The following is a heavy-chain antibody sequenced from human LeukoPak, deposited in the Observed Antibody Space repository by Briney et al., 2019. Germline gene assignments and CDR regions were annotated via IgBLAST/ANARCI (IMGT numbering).Heavy chain of an antibody. D-gene: IGHD4-17*01. CDR1: GLTFSSYE. Sequence: QPGGSLRLSCAASGLTFSSYEMNWVRQAPGKGLEWVSHISSGGSTIYYADSVKGRFTISRDNAKNSLYPQMKSLRDEDTAVYYCARGGDYPFDYWGQGTLVTVSS. J-gene: IGHJ4*02. CDR3: ARGGDYPFDY. CDR2: ISSGGSTI. V-gene: IGHV3-48*03.